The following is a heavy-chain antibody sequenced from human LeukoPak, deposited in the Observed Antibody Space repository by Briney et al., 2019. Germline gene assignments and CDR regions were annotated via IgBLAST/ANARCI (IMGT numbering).Heavy chain of an antibody. CDR3: ASPDYGGNRDAFDI. J-gene: IGHJ3*02. CDR1: GGSFSGYY. D-gene: IGHD4-23*01. CDR2: INHSGST. V-gene: IGHV4-34*01. Sequence: PSETLSLTCAVYGGSFSGYYWSWIRQPPGKGLEWIGEINHSGSTNYNPSLKSRVTISVDTSKNQFSLKLSSVTAADTAVYYCASPDYGGNRDAFDIWDQGTMVTVSS.